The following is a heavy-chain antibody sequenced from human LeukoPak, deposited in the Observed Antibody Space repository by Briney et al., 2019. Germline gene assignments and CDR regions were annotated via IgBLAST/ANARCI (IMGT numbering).Heavy chain of an antibody. Sequence: ASVKVSCKASGYTFTGYYMHWVRQAPGQGLEWMGWINPNSGGTNYAQKFQGRVTTTRDTSISTAYMELSRLRSDDTAVYYCAREGYSNYVANWFDPWGQGTLVTVSS. CDR2: INPNSGGT. CDR3: AREGYSNYVANWFDP. J-gene: IGHJ5*02. V-gene: IGHV1-2*02. D-gene: IGHD4-11*01. CDR1: GYTFTGYY.